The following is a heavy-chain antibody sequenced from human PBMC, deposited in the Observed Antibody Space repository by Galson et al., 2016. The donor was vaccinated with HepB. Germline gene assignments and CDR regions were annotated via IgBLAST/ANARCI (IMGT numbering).Heavy chain of an antibody. CDR1: GFTVSNYY. Sequence: SLRLSCAASGFTVSNYYMNWVRQAPGKGLEWVSVSYIGGDTYYADSVKGRFTISRDNSKNTLYLQMNGLRVEDTAVYYCAGEPGIPNGMDVWGQGTTVTFSS. CDR2: SYIGGDT. V-gene: IGHV3-66*01. D-gene: IGHD1-14*01. J-gene: IGHJ6*02. CDR3: AGEPGIPNGMDV.